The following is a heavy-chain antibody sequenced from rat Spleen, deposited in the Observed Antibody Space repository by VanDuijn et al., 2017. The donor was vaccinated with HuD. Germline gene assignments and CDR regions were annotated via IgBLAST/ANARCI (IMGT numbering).Heavy chain of an antibody. CDR1: GLSFSNYD. CDR3: TRVDYPGIAHYFDY. J-gene: IGHJ2*01. V-gene: IGHV5-29*01. D-gene: IGHD1-4*01. CDR2: ISYDGTAT. Sequence: EVQLVESGGGLVQPGRSLKLSCAASGLSFSNYDMAWVRQAPTKGLEWVASISYDGTATYYRDSVKGRFTLSRDPAQNTLYLQMNSLRSEDTATYYCTRVDYPGIAHYFDYWGQGVMVTVSS.